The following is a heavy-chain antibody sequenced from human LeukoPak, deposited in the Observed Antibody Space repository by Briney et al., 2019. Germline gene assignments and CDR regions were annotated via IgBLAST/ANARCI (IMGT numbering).Heavy chain of an antibody. D-gene: IGHD4-17*01. CDR2: IYYSGST. Sequence: SETLSLTCTVSGGSISSYYWSWIRQPPGKGLEWIGYIYYSGSTNYNPSLKSRVTISVDTSKNQFSLKLSSVTAADTAVYYCARGSYGDYYYYYMDVWGKGTTVTVSS. CDR1: GGSISSYY. J-gene: IGHJ6*03. V-gene: IGHV4-59*12. CDR3: ARGSYGDYYYYYMDV.